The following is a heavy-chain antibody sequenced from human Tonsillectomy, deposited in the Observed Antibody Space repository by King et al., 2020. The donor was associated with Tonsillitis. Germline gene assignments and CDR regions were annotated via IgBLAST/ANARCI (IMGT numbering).Heavy chain of an antibody. CDR2: ISYDGSKN. CDR1: VFTFTTYA. V-gene: IGHV3-30-3*01. J-gene: IGHJ6*03. CDR3: ARAGFCDSTSCYRYYYYMDV. D-gene: IGHD2-2*01. Sequence: VQLVESGGGVVQPGRSLRLSCAASVFTFTTYAMHLVRQAPGKGLEWVAFISYDGSKNSYTDCVKGRYTISRDNSKNTLYLQMNSLSAEDTAVYYCARAGFCDSTSCYRYYYYMDVWGKGTTVTVSS.